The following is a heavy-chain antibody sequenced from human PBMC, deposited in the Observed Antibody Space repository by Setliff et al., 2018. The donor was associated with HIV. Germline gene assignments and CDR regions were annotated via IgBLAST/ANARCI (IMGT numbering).Heavy chain of an antibody. V-gene: IGHV4-61*02. D-gene: IGHD6-13*01. J-gene: IGHJ4*02. CDR2: IYNSGST. CDR3: ATHSANIAAAGTVDY. Sequence: SETLSLTCTVPGGSLSSGTYYWNWIRQPAGKGLEWVGRIYNSGSTNYNPSLKSRVTISVDTSNNQFSLKLSSVTAADTAVYYCATHSANIAAAGTVDYWGQGTLVT. CDR1: GGSLSSGTYY.